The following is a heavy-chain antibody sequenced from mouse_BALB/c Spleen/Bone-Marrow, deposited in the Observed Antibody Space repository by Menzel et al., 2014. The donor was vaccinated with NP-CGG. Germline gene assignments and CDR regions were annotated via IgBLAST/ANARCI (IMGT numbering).Heavy chain of an antibody. Sequence: VQLQESGPGLVAPSQSLSITCTVSGFSLTSYGVHWVRQPPGKGLEWLGVIWAGGSTNYNSALMSRLSISKDNSKSQVFLKMNSLQADDTAVYYCARDYYGSNYFDYWGQGTTLTVSS. CDR3: ARDYYGSNYFDY. CDR2: IWAGGST. D-gene: IGHD1-1*01. V-gene: IGHV2-9*02. J-gene: IGHJ2*01. CDR1: GFSLTSYG.